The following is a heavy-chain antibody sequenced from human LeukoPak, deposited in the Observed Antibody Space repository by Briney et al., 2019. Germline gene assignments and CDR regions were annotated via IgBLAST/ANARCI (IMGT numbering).Heavy chain of an antibody. CDR2: IYYSGST. Sequence: SETLSLTCTVSGGSISSYYWSWIRQPPGKGLEWIGYIYYSGSTNYNPSLKSRVTISVDTSKNQFSLKLSSVTAADTAVYYCARGDYYDSSGYDYWGQGTLVTVSS. CDR3: ARGDYYDSSGYDY. D-gene: IGHD3-22*01. J-gene: IGHJ4*02. CDR1: GGSISSYY. V-gene: IGHV4-59*12.